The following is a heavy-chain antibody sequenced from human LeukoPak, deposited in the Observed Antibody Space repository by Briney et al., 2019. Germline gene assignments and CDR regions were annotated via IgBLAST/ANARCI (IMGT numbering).Heavy chain of an antibody. Sequence: SGGSLRLSCAAAGFTFSTYAMHWVRQAPGQGLEWVAVISYDGSNKYYADSVKGRFTISRDNSKNTLYLQMNSLRADDTAVYYCARSGIQSGYCSTTSCYIGFWGQGALVTVSS. V-gene: IGHV3-30-3*01. CDR1: GFTFSTYA. CDR3: ARSGIQSGYCSTTSCYIGF. D-gene: IGHD2-2*02. J-gene: IGHJ4*02. CDR2: ISYDGSNK.